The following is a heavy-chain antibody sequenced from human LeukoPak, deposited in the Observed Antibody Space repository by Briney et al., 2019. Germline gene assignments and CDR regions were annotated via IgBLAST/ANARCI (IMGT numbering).Heavy chain of an antibody. CDR3: ARDRGIWGSYSSECFDI. Sequence: PSETLSLTCSVSGGSMSGYYWSWIRQPAGKGLEWIGRIYSSGSTNYSPSLKSRVTMSVDTSKNQFSLKLTSVTAADTAVYYCARDRGIWGSYSSECFDIWGQGTMVTVSS. CDR2: IYSSGST. CDR1: GGSMSGYY. V-gene: IGHV4-4*07. D-gene: IGHD3-16*01. J-gene: IGHJ3*02.